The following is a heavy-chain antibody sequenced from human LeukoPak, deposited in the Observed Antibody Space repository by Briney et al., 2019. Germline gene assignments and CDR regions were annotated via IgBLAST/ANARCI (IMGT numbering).Heavy chain of an antibody. V-gene: IGHV4-59*01. J-gene: IGHJ4*02. CDR1: GDSISSYY. Sequence: SETLSLTCTVSGDSISSYYWSWIRQPPGKGLEWIGYIYYSGSTNYNPSLKSRVTISVDTSKNQFSLKLSSVTAADTAVYYCARGLYDSSGYSTSYFDYWGQGTLVTVSS. D-gene: IGHD3-22*01. CDR2: IYYSGST. CDR3: ARGLYDSSGYSTSYFDY.